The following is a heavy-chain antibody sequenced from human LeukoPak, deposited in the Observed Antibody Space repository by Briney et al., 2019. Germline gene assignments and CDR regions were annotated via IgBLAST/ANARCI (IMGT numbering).Heavy chain of an antibody. J-gene: IGHJ6*03. Sequence: SVKVSCKASGGTFSSYAISWVRQAPGQGLEWMGGIIPIFGTANYAQKFQGRVTITTDESTSTAYMELSSLRSEDTAVYYCASYLYAEYYYDSSGYLYMDVWGKGTTVTVSS. CDR2: IIPIFGTA. CDR1: GGTFSSYA. D-gene: IGHD3-22*01. CDR3: ASYLYAEYYYDSSGYLYMDV. V-gene: IGHV1-69*05.